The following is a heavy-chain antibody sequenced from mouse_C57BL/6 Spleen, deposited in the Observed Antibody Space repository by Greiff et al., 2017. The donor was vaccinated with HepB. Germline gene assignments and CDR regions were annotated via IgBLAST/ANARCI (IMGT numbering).Heavy chain of an antibody. CDR3: TLKGGLRGAMDY. CDR2: IDPENGDT. V-gene: IGHV14-4*01. J-gene: IGHJ4*01. D-gene: IGHD2-4*01. Sequence: EVKLQESGAELVRPGASVKLSCTASGFNIKDDYMHWVKQRPEQGLEWIGWIDPENGDTEYASKFQGKATITADTSSNTAYLQLSSLTSEDTAVYYCTLKGGLRGAMDYWGQGTSVTVSS. CDR1: GFNIKDDY.